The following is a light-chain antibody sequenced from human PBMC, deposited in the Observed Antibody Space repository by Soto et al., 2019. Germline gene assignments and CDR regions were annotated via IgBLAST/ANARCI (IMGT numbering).Light chain of an antibody. CDR1: QSVSSSY. Sequence: EIVLTQSPGTLSLSPGERATLSCRASQSVSSSYLAWYQQKPGQAPRLLIYGASSRATGIPDRFSGSGSGTDFTLTLSRLEPEDFAVYYCQQDGSSPLTFGGGNKVEIK. V-gene: IGKV3-20*01. J-gene: IGKJ4*01. CDR2: GAS. CDR3: QQDGSSPLT.